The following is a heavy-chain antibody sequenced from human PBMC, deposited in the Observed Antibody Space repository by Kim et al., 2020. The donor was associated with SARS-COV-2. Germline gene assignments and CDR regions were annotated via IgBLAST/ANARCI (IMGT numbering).Heavy chain of an antibody. V-gene: IGHV4-39*01. J-gene: IGHJ6*03. CDR3: ARHKGLYYSYIHV. Sequence: SETLSLTCTVSGGSISSDAYYWGWIRQPPGKGLEWIGCIYYSGSSYYNPSLKSRVSISVDTSKSRFSLKLSSVTAADTPVFYCARHKGLYYSYIHVWGNGTTVTVSS. CDR2: IYYSGSS. CDR1: GGSISSDAYY.